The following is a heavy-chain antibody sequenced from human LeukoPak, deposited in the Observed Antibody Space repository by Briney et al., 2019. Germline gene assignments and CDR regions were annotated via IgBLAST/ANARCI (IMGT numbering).Heavy chain of an antibody. J-gene: IGHJ5*02. Sequence: SETLSLTCTVSGGSISSYYWSWIRQPPGKGLEWIGYIYYSGSTNYNTSLKSRVTISVDTSKNQFSLKLSSVTAADTAVYYCAREIVVVVAATRWFDPWGQGTLVTVSS. CDR2: IYYSGST. D-gene: IGHD2-15*01. V-gene: IGHV4-59*01. CDR1: GGSISSYY. CDR3: AREIVVVVAATRWFDP.